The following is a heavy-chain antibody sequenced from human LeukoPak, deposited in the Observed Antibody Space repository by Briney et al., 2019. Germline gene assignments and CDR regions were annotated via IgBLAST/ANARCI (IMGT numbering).Heavy chain of an antibody. CDR1: GYTFTSYY. D-gene: IGHD1-26*01. Sequence: GASVKVSCKASGYTFTSYYMHWVRQAPGQGLEWMGGIIPIFGTANYAQKFQGRVTITADESTSTAYMELSSLRSEDTAVYYCAVGVGATDYWGQGTLVTVSS. CDR2: IIPIFGTA. J-gene: IGHJ4*02. V-gene: IGHV1-69*13. CDR3: AVGVGATDY.